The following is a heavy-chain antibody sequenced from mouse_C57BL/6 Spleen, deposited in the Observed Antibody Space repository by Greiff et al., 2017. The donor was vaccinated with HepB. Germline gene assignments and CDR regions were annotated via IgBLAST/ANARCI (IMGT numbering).Heavy chain of an antibody. J-gene: IGHJ2*01. D-gene: IGHD1-1*02. V-gene: IGHV1-50*01. Sequence: QVQLKQPGAELVKPGASVKLSCKASGYTFTSYWMQWVKQRPGQGLEWIGEIDPSDSYTNYNQKFKGKATLTVDTSSSTAYMQLSSLTSEDSAVYYCAREGGRGYFDYWGQGTTLTVSS. CDR1: GYTFTSYW. CDR3: AREGGRGYFDY. CDR2: IDPSDSYT.